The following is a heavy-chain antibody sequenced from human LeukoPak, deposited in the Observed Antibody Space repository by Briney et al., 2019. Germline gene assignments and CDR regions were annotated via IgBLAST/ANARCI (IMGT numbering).Heavy chain of an antibody. J-gene: IGHJ4*02. CDR3: AKDRLLYCAHGVCYSDLFDY. CDR2: IPYNGGNK. Sequence: GGSLRLSCAASGFTFSSFGMHWVRQAPGKGLEWVAVIPYNGGNKYYANSVKGRFTISRDNSKNTLYLQMNSLRAEDTAVYYCAKDRLLYCAHGVCYSDLFDYWGQGTLVTVSS. D-gene: IGHD2-8*01. CDR1: GFTFSSFG. V-gene: IGHV3-30*18.